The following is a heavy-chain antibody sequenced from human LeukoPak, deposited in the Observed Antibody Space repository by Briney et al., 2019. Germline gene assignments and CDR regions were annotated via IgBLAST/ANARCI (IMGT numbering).Heavy chain of an antibody. V-gene: IGHV3-66*01. CDR1: GFTVSSNY. CDR3: AREISPSYYFDY. J-gene: IGHJ4*02. Sequence: GGSLRLSCAASGFTVSSNYMSWVRQAPGKGLEWVSVIYSGGSTYYADSVKGRFTISRDNAKNSLYLQMNSLRAEDTAVYYCAREISPSYYFDYWGQGTLVTVSS. CDR2: IYSGGST.